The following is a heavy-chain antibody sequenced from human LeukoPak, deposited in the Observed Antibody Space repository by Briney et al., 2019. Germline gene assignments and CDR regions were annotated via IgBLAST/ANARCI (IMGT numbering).Heavy chain of an antibody. J-gene: IGHJ4*02. V-gene: IGHV1-2*02. CDR1: GYSFTVDY. Sequence: ASVKVSCKASGYSFTVDYMHWVRQAPGQGLEWMGWINANSGVTNCAQKFQGSVTMTRDTSISTAYMELRRLRSDDAAVYYCATAAGRGLDLHYWGQGTLVTVSS. CDR3: ATAAGRGLDLHY. D-gene: IGHD3/OR15-3a*01. CDR2: INANSGVT.